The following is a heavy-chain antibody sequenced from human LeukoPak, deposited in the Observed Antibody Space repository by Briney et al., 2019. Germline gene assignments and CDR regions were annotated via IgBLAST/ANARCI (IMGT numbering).Heavy chain of an antibody. CDR2: IKPDGTTK. Sequence: PGGSLRLSCAASGFPFSSYSMTWVRQAPGKGLEWVANIKPDGTTKFYVDSVKGRFTISRDNALNSLYLQMNSLRAEDTAIYYCASTLPSDSSGYYYVGYFDYWGQGTLVTVSS. CDR1: GFPFSSYS. V-gene: IGHV3-7*03. CDR3: ASTLPSDSSGYYYVGYFDY. J-gene: IGHJ4*02. D-gene: IGHD3-22*01.